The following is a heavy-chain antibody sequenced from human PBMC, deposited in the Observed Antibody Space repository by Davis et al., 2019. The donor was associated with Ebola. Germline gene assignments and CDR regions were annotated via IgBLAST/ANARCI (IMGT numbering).Heavy chain of an antibody. CDR3: ARDLTYCSSTSCSYYYYYYMDV. V-gene: IGHV1-18*04. CDR1: GYTFTSYG. D-gene: IGHD2-2*01. J-gene: IGHJ6*03. CDR2: ISAYNGNT. Sequence: ASVKVSCKASGYTFTSYGISWVRQAPGQGLEWMGWISAYNGNTNYAQKLQGRVTMTTDTSTSIAYMELRSLRSDDTAVYYCARDLTYCSSTSCSYYYYYYMDVWGEGTTVTVSS.